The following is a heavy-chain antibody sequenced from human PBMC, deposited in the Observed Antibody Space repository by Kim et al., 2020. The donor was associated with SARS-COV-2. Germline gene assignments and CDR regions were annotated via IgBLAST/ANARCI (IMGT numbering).Heavy chain of an antibody. CDR1: GYSFTSYW. V-gene: IGHV5-10-1*01. Sequence: GESLKISCKGSGYSFTSYWISWVRQMPGKGLEWMGRIDPSDSYTNYSPSFQGHVTISADKSISTAYLQWSSLKASDTAMYYCARSSGRQWFGELPGDYWGQGTLVTVSS. CDR3: ARSSGRQWFGELPGDY. J-gene: IGHJ4*02. CDR2: IDPSDSYT. D-gene: IGHD3-10*01.